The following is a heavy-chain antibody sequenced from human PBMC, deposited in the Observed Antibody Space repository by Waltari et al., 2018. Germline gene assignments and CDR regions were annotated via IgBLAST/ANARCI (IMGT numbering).Heavy chain of an antibody. J-gene: IGHJ6*02. CDR3: TGTAWLIAGLDV. CDR2: IKSKTLGGTK. Sequence: EVQRLASGGGWVQPGGSPRLSRPASGFTLSSYAMSWVRQARGTGLEWVCQIKSKTLGGTKDYAAPVTGRFTISRDDSKNTLYLEMNSLKTEDTAVYYCTGTAWLIAGLDVWGQGTTVTVSS. D-gene: IGHD6-19*01. V-gene: IGHV3-15*01. CDR1: GFTLSSYA.